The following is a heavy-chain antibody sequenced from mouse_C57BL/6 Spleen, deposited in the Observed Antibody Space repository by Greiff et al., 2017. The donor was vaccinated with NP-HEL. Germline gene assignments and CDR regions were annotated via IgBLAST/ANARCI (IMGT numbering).Heavy chain of an antibody. CDR1: GYTFTDYY. J-gene: IGHJ1*03. CDR3: ARDYYGTWYFDV. CDR2: IYPGSGNT. Sequence: QVQLQQSGAELVRPGASVKLSCKASGYTFTDYYINWVKQRPGQGLEWIARIYPGSGNTYYNEKFKGKATLTAEKSSSTAYMQLSSLTSEDSAVYFCARDYYGTWYFDVWGTGTTVTVSS. D-gene: IGHD1-1*01. V-gene: IGHV1-76*01.